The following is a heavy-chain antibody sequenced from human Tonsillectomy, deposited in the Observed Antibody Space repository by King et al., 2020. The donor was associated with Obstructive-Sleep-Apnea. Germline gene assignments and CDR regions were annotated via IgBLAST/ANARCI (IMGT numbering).Heavy chain of an antibody. V-gene: IGHV3-9*01. Sequence: VQLVESGGGLVQPGRSLRLSCAAAGFTFDDYAMHWVRQAPGKGLEWVSVISWNSGSIGYADSVKGRFTMSRDNAKNSLYLQMNSLRPEDTALYYCAKDGVPAANYYYYGMDVWGQGTTVTVSS. CDR2: ISWNSGSI. CDR3: AKDGVPAANYYYYGMDV. CDR1: GFTFDDYA. D-gene: IGHD2-2*01. J-gene: IGHJ6*02.